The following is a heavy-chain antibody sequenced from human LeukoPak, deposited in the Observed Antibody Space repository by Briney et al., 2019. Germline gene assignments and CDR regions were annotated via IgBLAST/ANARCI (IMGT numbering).Heavy chain of an antibody. J-gene: IGHJ2*01. CDR3: AKAIAAPVWYFDL. D-gene: IGHD6-13*01. CDR2: IIGSGVST. V-gene: IGHV3-23*01. CDR1: GFSFSTYA. Sequence: GGSLRLSCAASGFSFSTYAMSWVRQSPRKGLEWGSTIIGSGVSTYYADSVQVRFTISRDNSRNTLYLQMNTLRAEDTAVYYCAKAIAAPVWYFDLWGRGTLVTVSS.